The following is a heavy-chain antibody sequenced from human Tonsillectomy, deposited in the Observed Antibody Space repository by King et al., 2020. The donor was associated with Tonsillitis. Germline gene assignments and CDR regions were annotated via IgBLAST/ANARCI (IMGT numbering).Heavy chain of an antibody. J-gene: IGHJ4*02. V-gene: IGHV3-48*02. D-gene: IGHD5-18*01. Sequence: VQLVESGGGLVQPGGSLRLSCAASGFTFSSYSMNWVRQAPGKGLEWVSYISSSSSTIYYADSVKGRFTISRDNAKNSLYLQRNSLRDEDTAVYYCARVRGYSYGTFDYWGQGTLVTVSS. CDR2: ISSSSSTI. CDR3: ARVRGYSYGTFDY. CDR1: GFTFSSYS.